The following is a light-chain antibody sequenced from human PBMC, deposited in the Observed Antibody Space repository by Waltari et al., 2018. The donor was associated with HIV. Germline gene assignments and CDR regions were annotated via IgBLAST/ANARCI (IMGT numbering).Light chain of an antibody. J-gene: IGKJ1*01. V-gene: IGKV4-1*01. Sequence: DIVMTQSPDSLVVSLGERATINCKSSQSVLYSSNNKNYLAWYQQKPGQPPKLLIYWASTRESGVPDRFSGSGSGTDFTLTINSLQAEDVAVYYCQQYYSTPTFGQGTKVEIK. CDR2: WAS. CDR1: QSVLYSSNNKNY. CDR3: QQYYSTPT.